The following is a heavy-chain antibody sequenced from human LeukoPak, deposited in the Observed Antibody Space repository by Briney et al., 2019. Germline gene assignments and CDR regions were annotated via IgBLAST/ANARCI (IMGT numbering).Heavy chain of an antibody. V-gene: IGHV4-39*01. J-gene: IGHJ4*02. CDR1: GASVSSPDYW. D-gene: IGHD1-26*01. CDR3: ARQIATGLWVFDS. Sequence: SETLSLTCSVSGASVSSPDYWWAWIPQPPGMGLEWIGSIYHSGSIYYNPSLKSRLTISVETSRNQFSLRLNSLTAGETAVYYCARQIATGLWVFDSWGQGSLVTVSS. CDR2: IYHSGSI.